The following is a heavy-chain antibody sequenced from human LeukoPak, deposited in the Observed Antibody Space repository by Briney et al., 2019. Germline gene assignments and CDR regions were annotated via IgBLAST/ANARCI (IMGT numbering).Heavy chain of an antibody. V-gene: IGHV3-7*03. D-gene: IGHD6-6*01. CDR2: INSDGSEG. CDR1: GFTFSGFW. CDR3: ARSSYSSSSSV. Sequence: GGSLRLSCAVSGFTFSGFWMSWSRQAPGKGLEWVASINSDGSEGYYADVVKGRFTITRDNAKSSLYLQINSLRAEDTAVYYCARSSYSSSSSVWGQGTMVTVSS. J-gene: IGHJ3*01.